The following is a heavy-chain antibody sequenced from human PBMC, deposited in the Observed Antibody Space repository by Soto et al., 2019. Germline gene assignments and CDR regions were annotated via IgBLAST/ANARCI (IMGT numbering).Heavy chain of an antibody. D-gene: IGHD3-10*01. CDR2: ISSSSSTI. CDR3: ARSPFTMVTPNWIDP. Sequence: QVQLVESGGGLVKPGGSLRLSCAASGFTFSDYYMSWIRQAPGRGLEWDSYISSSSSTIYYADFVKGRFTISRDNAKNSLYLQMNILRADDTAVYYCARSPFTMVTPNWIDPWGQGTLVTVA. CDR1: GFTFSDYY. V-gene: IGHV3-11*01. J-gene: IGHJ5*02.